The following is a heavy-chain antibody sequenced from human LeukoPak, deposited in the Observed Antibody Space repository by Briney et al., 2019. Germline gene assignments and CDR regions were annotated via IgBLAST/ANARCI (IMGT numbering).Heavy chain of an antibody. J-gene: IGHJ4*02. V-gene: IGHV3-7*01. CDR1: GFTFSNYW. D-gene: IGHD2-21*01. CDR2: INEDGSAQ. Sequence: PGGSLRLSCAASGFTFSNYWMSWVRQAPGKGLEWVANINEDGSAQYYVGSVRGRFTISRDNAKNSLYLQMNSLRVEDTAVYYCASDSFSISAPSTVNFGYWGQGILVTVSS. CDR3: ASDSFSISAPSTVNFGY.